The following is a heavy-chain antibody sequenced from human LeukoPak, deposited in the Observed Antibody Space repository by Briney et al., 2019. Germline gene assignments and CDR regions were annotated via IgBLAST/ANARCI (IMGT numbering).Heavy chain of an antibody. J-gene: IGHJ3*02. CDR1: GFTFDDHA. D-gene: IGHD3-10*01. V-gene: IGHV3-9*01. Sequence: GGSLRLSCAGSGFTFDDHAMHWVRQARGKGLEWVSGISWNSGSIGYADSVKGRFTISRDNAKNSLYLQMNSLRAEDTAVYYCATRGVISHDAFDIWGQGTMVTVSS. CDR2: ISWNSGSI. CDR3: ATRGVISHDAFDI.